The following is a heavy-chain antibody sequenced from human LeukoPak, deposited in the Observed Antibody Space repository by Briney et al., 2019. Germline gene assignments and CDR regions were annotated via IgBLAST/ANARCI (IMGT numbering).Heavy chain of an antibody. Sequence: GGSLRLSCAASGFTVSSNYMSWVRQAPGKGLEWVSIIYSGGSTYYADSVKGRFTISRDNSKDTLYLQMNSLRAEDTAVYYCARDYYDSSGYWAYWGQGTLATVSS. V-gene: IGHV3-66*01. CDR3: ARDYYDSSGYWAY. D-gene: IGHD3-22*01. CDR2: IYSGGST. J-gene: IGHJ4*02. CDR1: GFTVSSNY.